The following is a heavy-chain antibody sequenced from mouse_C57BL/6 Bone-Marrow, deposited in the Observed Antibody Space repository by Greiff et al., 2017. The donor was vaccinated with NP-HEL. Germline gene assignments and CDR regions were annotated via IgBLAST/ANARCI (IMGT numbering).Heavy chain of an antibody. V-gene: IGHV1-55*01. CDR2: IYPGSGST. CDR1: GYTFTSYW. CDR3: ARSDYDYDGEYFDY. D-gene: IGHD2-4*01. Sequence: QVQLQQPGAELVKPGASVKMSCKASGYTFTSYWITWVKQRPGQGLEWIGDIYPGSGSTNYNEKFKSKATLTVDTSSSTAYMQLSSLTSEDSAVYYCARSDYDYDGEYFDYWGQGTTLTVSS. J-gene: IGHJ2*01.